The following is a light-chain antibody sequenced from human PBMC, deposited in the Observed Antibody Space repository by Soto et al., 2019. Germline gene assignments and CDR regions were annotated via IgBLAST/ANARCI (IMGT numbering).Light chain of an antibody. Sequence: EIVMTQSPATLSVSPGERATLSCRASQSVSSNLAWYQQKPGQAPRLLIYGASTRATGIPARFSGSGSGTEFTLTISSLQSEDFAVYFCQQYNNGLGALTFGGGTKVEIK. J-gene: IGKJ4*01. CDR1: QSVSSN. V-gene: IGKV3-15*01. CDR2: GAS. CDR3: QQYNNGLGALT.